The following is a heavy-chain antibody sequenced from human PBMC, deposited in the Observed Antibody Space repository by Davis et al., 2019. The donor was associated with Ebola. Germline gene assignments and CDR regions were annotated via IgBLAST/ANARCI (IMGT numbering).Heavy chain of an antibody. D-gene: IGHD6-19*01. CDR1: GGSVSSGSYY. CDR2: IYYSGST. V-gene: IGHV4-61*01. CDR3: ARYHGSCWQFFDY. J-gene: IGHJ4*02. Sequence: SETLSLTCTVSGGSVSSGSYYWSWIRQPPGKGLEWIGYIYYSGSTNYNPSLKSRVTISVDTSKNQFSLKLSSVTAADTAVYFCARYHGSCWQFFDYWGQGTLVTVSS.